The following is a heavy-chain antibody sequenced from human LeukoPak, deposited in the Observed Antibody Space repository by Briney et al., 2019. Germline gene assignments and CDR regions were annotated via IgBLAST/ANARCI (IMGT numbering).Heavy chain of an antibody. J-gene: IGHJ5*02. CDR2: FDPEDGER. D-gene: IGHD6-13*01. CDR1: GDTLTELS. V-gene: IGHV1-24*01. CDR3: ARTPKQLSTNWFDP. Sequence: ASVKVSCKVSGDTLTELSMHWVRQTPGKGLEWMGGFDPEDGERIYAQKLQGRVTMTTDTSTSTAYMELRSLRSDDTAVYYCARTPKQLSTNWFDPWGQGTLVTVSS.